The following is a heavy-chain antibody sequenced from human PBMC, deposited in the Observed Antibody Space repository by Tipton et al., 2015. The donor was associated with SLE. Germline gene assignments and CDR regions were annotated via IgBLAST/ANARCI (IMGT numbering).Heavy chain of an antibody. J-gene: IGHJ4*02. V-gene: IGHV4-34*01. CDR2: IDHTGST. Sequence: TLSLTCAVYGGSFSDYYWSWIRQPPGKGLEWIGEIDHTGSTNYNPSLKSRVTISLDKSRNQFSLKLNSVTAADTAVYYCAKDYNYDYPDYNWGQGTLVIVSS. D-gene: IGHD4-17*01. CDR3: AKDYNYDYPDYN. CDR1: GGSFSDYY.